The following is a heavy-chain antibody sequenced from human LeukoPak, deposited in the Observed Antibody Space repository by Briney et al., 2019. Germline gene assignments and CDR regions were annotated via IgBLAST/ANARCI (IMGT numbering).Heavy chain of an antibody. V-gene: IGHV3-23*01. J-gene: IGHJ4*02. CDR2: MSGDATST. Sequence: PGGSLRLSCSASGFTFSSFAMNWVRQAPGKGLEWVSTMSGDATSTYYADSVKGPFTISRDNSKTTLFLQMNSLRAEDMAVYYCAKRTSGSSWYSSDSWGQGTLVTVSS. D-gene: IGHD6-13*01. CDR3: AKRTSGSSWYSSDS. CDR1: GFTFSSFA.